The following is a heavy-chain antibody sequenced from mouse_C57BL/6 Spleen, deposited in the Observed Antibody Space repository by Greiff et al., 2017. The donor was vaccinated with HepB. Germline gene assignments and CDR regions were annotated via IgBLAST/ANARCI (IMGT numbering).Heavy chain of an antibody. CDR2: IDPSDSYT. J-gene: IGHJ4*01. D-gene: IGHD1-1*01. V-gene: IGHV1-69*01. CDR3: ARSEYYGSSWGDYYAMDY. CDR1: GYTFTSYW. Sequence: VQLQQSGAELVMPGASVKLSCKASGYTFTSYWMHWVKQRPGQGLEWIGEIDPSDSYTNYNQKFKGKATLTVDKSSSTAYMQLSSLTSEDSAVYYCARSEYYGSSWGDYYAMDYWGQGTSVTVSS.